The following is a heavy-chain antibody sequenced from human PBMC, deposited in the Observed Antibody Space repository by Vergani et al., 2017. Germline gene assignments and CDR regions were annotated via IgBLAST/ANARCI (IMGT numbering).Heavy chain of an antibody. CDR3: ARVASGDYVSSFDY. CDR1: GGSISSGDHC. D-gene: IGHD4-17*01. V-gene: IGHV4-31*11. Sequence: QVQLQESGPGVVKPSQTLSLTCAVSGGSISSGDHCWTWIRQRPGKGLEWIGYIFYSGTTYDNPSLRSRLTISVDTSQNQFSLKLRSVTAADTAVYYCARVASGDYVSSFDYWGQGTLVTVSS. J-gene: IGHJ4*02. CDR2: IFYSGTT.